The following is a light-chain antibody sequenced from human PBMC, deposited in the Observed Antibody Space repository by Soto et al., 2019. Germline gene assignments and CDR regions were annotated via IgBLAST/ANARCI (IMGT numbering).Light chain of an antibody. CDR2: DVT. V-gene: IGLV2-14*01. J-gene: IGLJ3*02. Sequence: QSALTQPASVSGSPGQSITISCTGTSSDVGGYNYVSWYQQFPGKVLKLMIYDVTNRPSGVSNRFSGSKSGNTASLTISGLQAEDEADYYCASYTNSGTRVFGGGTKLTVL. CDR1: SSDVGGYNY. CDR3: ASYTNSGTRV.